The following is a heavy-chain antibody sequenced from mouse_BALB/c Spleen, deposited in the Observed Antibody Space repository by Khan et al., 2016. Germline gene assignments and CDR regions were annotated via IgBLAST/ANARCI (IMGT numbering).Heavy chain of an antibody. Sequence: QIQLVQSGPELKKPGETVKISCKASGYTFINYGMNWVKQAPGKGLKWMGWINTNTGEPTYAEEFKGRFAFSLETSASTAYLQINNLKNEDTATYFGARITGTEFAYWGQGTLVTVSA. CDR3: ARITGTEFAY. CDR2: INTNTGEP. V-gene: IGHV9-3*02. D-gene: IGHD4-1*01. CDR1: GYTFINYG. J-gene: IGHJ3*01.